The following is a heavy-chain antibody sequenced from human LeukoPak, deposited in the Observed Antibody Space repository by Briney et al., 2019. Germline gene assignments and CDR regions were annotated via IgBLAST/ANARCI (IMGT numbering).Heavy chain of an antibody. CDR3: VSWHFGTTVX. Sequence: PGGSLRLSCATSGFTFNDHYIDWVRQAPGKGLEWVGRSKNKAQGYSIEYAASVKGRFTISRDESKSSLSLQVNNIKTEDTAVYYCVSWHFGTTVXWGQGTLVTV. J-gene: IGHJ4*02. V-gene: IGHV3-72*01. D-gene: IGHD1-7*01. CDR2: SKNKAQGYSI. CDR1: GFTFNDHY.